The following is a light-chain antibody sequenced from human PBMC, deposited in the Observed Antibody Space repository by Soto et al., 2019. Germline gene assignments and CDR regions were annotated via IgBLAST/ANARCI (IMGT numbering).Light chain of an antibody. CDR1: SSDVGGYNY. CDR3: SSYAGSNNVV. V-gene: IGLV2-8*01. J-gene: IGLJ2*01. Sequence: QSALTQPPSASGSPGQSVTISCTGTSSDVGGYNYVSWYQQHPGKARKLMIYEVSKRPSGVPYRFSGSKSGNTASLTVSGLQAEDEADYYCSSYAGSNNVVFGGGTKLTVL. CDR2: EVS.